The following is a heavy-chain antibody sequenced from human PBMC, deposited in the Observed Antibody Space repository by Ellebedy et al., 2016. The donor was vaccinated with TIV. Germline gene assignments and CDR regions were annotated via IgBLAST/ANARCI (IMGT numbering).Heavy chain of an antibody. CDR1: GYTFTSYG. CDR3: AREASSSWDPLFYYYYYMDV. V-gene: IGHV1-18*01. J-gene: IGHJ6*03. D-gene: IGHD6-13*01. Sequence: ASVKVSXXASGYTFTSYGISWVRQAPGQGLEWMGWISAYNGNTNYAQKLQGRVTMTTDTSTSTAYMELRSLRSDDTAVYYCAREASSSWDPLFYYYYYMDVWGKGTTVTVSS. CDR2: ISAYNGNT.